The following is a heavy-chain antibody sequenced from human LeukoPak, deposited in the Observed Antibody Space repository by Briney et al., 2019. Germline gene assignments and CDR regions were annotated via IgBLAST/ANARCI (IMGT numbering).Heavy chain of an antibody. V-gene: IGHV3-30*02. CDR2: IRYDGSNK. CDR3: AKGDSGSYLDYFDY. CDR1: GFTFSSYG. J-gene: IGHJ4*02. Sequence: PGGSLRLSCAASGFTFSSYGMHWVRQAPGKGLEWVAFIRYDGSNKYYADSVKGRFTISRDNSKNTLYLQVNSLRADDTAVYYCAKGDSGSYLDYFDYWGQGTLVTVSS. D-gene: IGHD1-26*01.